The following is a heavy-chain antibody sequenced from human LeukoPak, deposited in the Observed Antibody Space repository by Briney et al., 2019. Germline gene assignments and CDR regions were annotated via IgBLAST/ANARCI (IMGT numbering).Heavy chain of an antibody. CDR1: SYTFTSYG. CDR3: ARDRLGYSSEFDY. Sequence: ASVKVSCKASSYTFTSYGISWLRQAPGQGPEWMGWISAYNGNTNYAQKLQGRVSMTTDTSTNTAYMELRSLKSDDTAVYYCARDRLGYSSEFDYWGQGTLVTVSS. J-gene: IGHJ4*02. V-gene: IGHV1-18*01. CDR2: ISAYNGNT. D-gene: IGHD6-25*01.